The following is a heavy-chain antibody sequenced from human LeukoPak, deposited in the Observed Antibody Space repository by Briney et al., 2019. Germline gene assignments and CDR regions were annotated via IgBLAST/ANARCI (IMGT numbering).Heavy chain of an antibody. V-gene: IGHV4-59*01. D-gene: IGHD4-17*01. CDR2: IYYSGST. CDR1: GGSISSYY. Sequence: SETLSLTCTVSGGSISSYYWSWIRQPPGKGLEWIGYIYYSGSTNYNPSLKSRVTISVDTSKNQFSLKLSSVTAADTAVYYCASAGMTTIAFDIWGQGTMVTVSS. CDR3: ASAGMTTIAFDI. J-gene: IGHJ3*02.